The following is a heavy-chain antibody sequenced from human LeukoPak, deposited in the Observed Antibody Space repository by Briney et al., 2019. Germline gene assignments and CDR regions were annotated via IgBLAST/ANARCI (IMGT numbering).Heavy chain of an antibody. CDR3: VRIPNSANLPNWFDP. V-gene: IGHV3-21*05. CDR1: GFTFSSYE. Sequence: PGGSLRLSCAASGFTFSSYEMNWVRQAPGKGLEWVSYISSSSNYIYYADSVKGRFTISRDNAKNSLYLQMNSLRADDTAVYYCVRIPNSANLPNWFDPWGQGTLVTVSS. D-gene: IGHD4/OR15-4a*01. CDR2: ISSSSNYI. J-gene: IGHJ5*02.